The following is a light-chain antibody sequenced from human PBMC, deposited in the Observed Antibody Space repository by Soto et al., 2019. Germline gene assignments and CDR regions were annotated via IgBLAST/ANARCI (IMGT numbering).Light chain of an antibody. CDR1: QTINNN. CDR3: QQYHNTPIT. J-gene: IGKJ5*01. V-gene: IGKV3-15*01. CDR2: GAS. Sequence: VMTQAPATLSVSPGERATLSCRASQTINNNVAWYQLKDGQVPRLVIYGASTRATDIPARFSGSGSGTDFTLTISSLQSEDFAVYYCQQYHNTPITFGQGTRLEIK.